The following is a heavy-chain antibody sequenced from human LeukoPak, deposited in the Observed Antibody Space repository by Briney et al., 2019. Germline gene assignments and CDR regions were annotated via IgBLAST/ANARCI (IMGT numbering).Heavy chain of an antibody. Sequence: PGESLKISCKGSGYSFTSYWIGWVRQMPGKGLEWMGIIYPGDSDTRYSPSFQGQVTISADKSISTAYLQWSSLKASDTAMYHCARRGAAAGNGDYYYYYMDVWGKGTTVTISS. CDR1: GYSFTSYW. CDR2: IYPGDSDT. D-gene: IGHD6-13*01. CDR3: ARRGAAAGNGDYYYYYMDV. J-gene: IGHJ6*03. V-gene: IGHV5-51*01.